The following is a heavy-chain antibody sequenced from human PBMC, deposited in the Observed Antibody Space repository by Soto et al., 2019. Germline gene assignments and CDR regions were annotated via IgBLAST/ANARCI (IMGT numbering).Heavy chain of an antibody. Sequence: VQVLESGGGLVQPGGSLRLSCAASGFTFSSYAMHWVRQAPGKGLEWVAVISYDGSNKYYADSVKGRFTISRDNSKNTLYLQMNSLRAEDTAVYYCARDSGFNYYDSSGYFAWGQGTLVTVSS. CDR2: ISYDGSNK. CDR1: GFTFSSYA. D-gene: IGHD3-22*01. V-gene: IGHV3-30-3*01. J-gene: IGHJ5*02. CDR3: ARDSGFNYYDSSGYFA.